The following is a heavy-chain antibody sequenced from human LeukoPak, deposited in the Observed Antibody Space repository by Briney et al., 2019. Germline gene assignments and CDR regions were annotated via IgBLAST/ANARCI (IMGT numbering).Heavy chain of an antibody. J-gene: IGHJ4*02. CDR3: ARGTHYYDSSGYYPFDY. CDR1: GFTVSGNH. Sequence: GGSLRLSCAASGFTVSGNHMTWVRQAPGKGLEWVSVLYSGYSTYYADSVKGRFTISRDNAKNTLYLQMNSLRAEDTAVYYCARGTHYYDSSGYYPFDYWGQGTLVTVSS. CDR2: LYSGYST. D-gene: IGHD3-22*01. V-gene: IGHV3-66*01.